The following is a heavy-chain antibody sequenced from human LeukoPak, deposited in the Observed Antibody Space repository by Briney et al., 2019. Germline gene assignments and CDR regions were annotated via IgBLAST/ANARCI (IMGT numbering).Heavy chain of an antibody. Sequence: SETLSLTCTVSGGFISSAGYYWPWIRQRPGKGLEWFGYIYYSGSAYYNPSLKSRVTISIDTSKNQFYLKLTSVTAADTAVFYCARRSYYYDSSGYTVYYFDSWGQGHLVTVSS. CDR3: ARRSYYYDSSGYTVYYFDS. V-gene: IGHV4-31*03. D-gene: IGHD3-22*01. J-gene: IGHJ4*02. CDR2: IYYSGSA. CDR1: GGFISSAGYY.